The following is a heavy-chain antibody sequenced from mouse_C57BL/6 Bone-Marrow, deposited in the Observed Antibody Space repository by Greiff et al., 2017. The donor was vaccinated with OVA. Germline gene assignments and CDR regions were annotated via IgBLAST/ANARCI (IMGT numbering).Heavy chain of an antibody. J-gene: IGHJ3*01. CDR2: IDPEDGET. Sequence: VQLQQSGAELVKPGASVKLSCTASGFNIKDYYMHWVKQRTEQGLEWIGRIDPEDGETKYAPNFQGQATITADTSSNTAYLQLSSLTSEDTAVYYCATFITTVVAPAYWGQGTLVTVSA. D-gene: IGHD1-1*01. CDR3: ATFITTVVAPAY. CDR1: GFNIKDYY. V-gene: IGHV14-2*01.